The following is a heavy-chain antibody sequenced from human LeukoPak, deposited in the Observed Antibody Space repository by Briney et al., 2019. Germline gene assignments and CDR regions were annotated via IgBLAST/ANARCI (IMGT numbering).Heavy chain of an antibody. V-gene: IGHV4-34*01. D-gene: IGHD2-2*01. J-gene: IGHJ4*02. CDR2: INHSGST. CDR3: ATDVLGVPAPLGTY. Sequence: SETLSLTCAVYGGSFSGYYWSWIRQPPGKGLEWIGEINHSGSTNYNPSLKSRVTISVDTSKNQFSLKLSSVTAADTAVYYCATDVLGVPAPLGTYWGQGTLVTVSS. CDR1: GGSFSGYY.